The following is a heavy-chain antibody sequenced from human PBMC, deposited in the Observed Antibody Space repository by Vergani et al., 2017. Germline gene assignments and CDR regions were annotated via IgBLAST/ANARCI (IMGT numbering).Heavy chain of an antibody. D-gene: IGHD3-10*01. Sequence: QVQLQESGPGLVKPSETLSLTCTVSVYSISMVYYWGWIRNPPGKGLEWIGSIYHSGSTYSNPSLKSRVTISVDTSKNQFSLKLSSVTAADTAVYYCGRVADFYGLGSRLLDLWGQGILVTVSS. CDR3: GRVADFYGLGSRLLDL. CDR1: VYSISMVYY. J-gene: IGHJ5*02. V-gene: IGHV4-38-2*02. CDR2: IYHSGST.